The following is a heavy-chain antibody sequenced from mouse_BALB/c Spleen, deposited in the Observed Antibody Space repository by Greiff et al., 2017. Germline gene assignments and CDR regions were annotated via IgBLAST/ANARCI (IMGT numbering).Heavy chain of an antibody. V-gene: IGHV5-6-3*01. CDR3: ARDRPYYYGSSYGYFDY. Sequence: EVKLVESGGGLVQPGGSLKLSCAASGFTFSSYGMSWVRQTPDKMLELVASINRNGGSTYYPDSVKGRFTISRDNAKNTLYLQMSSLKSEDTAMYYCARDRPYYYGSSYGYFDYWGQGTTLTVSS. D-gene: IGHD1-1*01. J-gene: IGHJ2*01. CDR2: INRNGGST. CDR1: GFTFSSYG.